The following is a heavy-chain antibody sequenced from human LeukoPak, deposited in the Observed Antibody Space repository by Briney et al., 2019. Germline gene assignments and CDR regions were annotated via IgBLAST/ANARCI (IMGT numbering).Heavy chain of an antibody. CDR3: AKDTPYYYDSSGYYGY. V-gene: IGHV3-23*01. Sequence: GGSLRLSCAASGFTFSSYAMSWVRQAPGKGLEWVSAISGSGGSTYYADSVKGRFTISRDNSKNTLCLQMNSLRAEDTAVYYCAKDTPYYYDSSGYYGYWGQGTLVTVSS. CDR1: GFTFSSYA. D-gene: IGHD3-22*01. J-gene: IGHJ4*02. CDR2: ISGSGGST.